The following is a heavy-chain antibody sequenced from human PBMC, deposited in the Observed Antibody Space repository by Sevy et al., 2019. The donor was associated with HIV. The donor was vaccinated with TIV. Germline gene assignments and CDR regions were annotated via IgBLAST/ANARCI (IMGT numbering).Heavy chain of an antibody. CDR3: EGIRTAGRDY. CDR2: ISASGGSI. J-gene: IGHJ4*02. CDR1: GFIFNSYV. Sequence: GGSLRLSCAASGFIFNSYVMNWVRQAPGKGLEWVSAISASGGSIYYTDSVKGRFTISRDNSKNTLYLQMNSLRAEDTAVYYCEGIRTAGRDYWGQGTLVTVSS. D-gene: IGHD6-13*01. V-gene: IGHV3-23*01.